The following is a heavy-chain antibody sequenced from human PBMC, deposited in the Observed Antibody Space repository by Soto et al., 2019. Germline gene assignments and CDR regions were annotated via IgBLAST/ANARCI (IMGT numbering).Heavy chain of an antibody. Sequence: QVQLVQSGAEVKKPGSSVKVSCKASGGTFSSYAISWVRQAPGQGLEWMGGIIPIFGTAHYAQKFQGRVTITADESTSTAYMDLSSLRSEDTAVYSCASPSTGRDWYFDLWGRGTLVTVSS. J-gene: IGHJ2*01. CDR2: IIPIFGTA. CDR1: GGTFSSYA. CDR3: ASPSTGRDWYFDL. D-gene: IGHD3-10*01. V-gene: IGHV1-69*01.